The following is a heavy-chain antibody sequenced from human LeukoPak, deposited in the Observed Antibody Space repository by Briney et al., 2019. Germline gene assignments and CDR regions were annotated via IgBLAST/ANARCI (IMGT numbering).Heavy chain of an antibody. Sequence: GGSPRLSCAESGFTFSSSGMHWGRQAPGKGLEWVAVILYNGSNKYYADSVKGRFTISRDNSKNTLYLQMNSLRVEDTAVYYCARAGGYCSGGSCYRGYSWFDPWGQGTLVTVSS. D-gene: IGHD2-15*01. CDR3: ARAGGYCSGGSCYRGYSWFDP. CDR1: GFTFSSSG. J-gene: IGHJ5*02. CDR2: ILYNGSNK. V-gene: IGHV3-33*01.